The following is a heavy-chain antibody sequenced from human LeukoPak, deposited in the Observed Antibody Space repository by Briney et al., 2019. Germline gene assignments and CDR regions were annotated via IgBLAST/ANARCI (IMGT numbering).Heavy chain of an antibody. J-gene: IGHJ4*02. CDR3: AILFTIVEMATISQVDY. V-gene: IGHV1-46*03. CDR2: INPSGGST. CDR1: GYTFTSYY. Sequence: ASVKVSCKASGYTFTSYYMHWVRQAPGRGLEWMGIINPSGGSTSYAQKFQGRVTMTRDTSTSTVYMELSSLRSEDTAVYYCAILFTIVEMATISQVDYWGQGTLVTVSS. D-gene: IGHD5-24*01.